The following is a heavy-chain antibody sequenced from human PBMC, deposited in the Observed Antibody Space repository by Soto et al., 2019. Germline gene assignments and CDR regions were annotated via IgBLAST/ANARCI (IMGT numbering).Heavy chain of an antibody. D-gene: IGHD6-19*01. CDR2: INTDGSFR. CDR3: GRGTSAWSGKDY. J-gene: IGHJ4*02. V-gene: IGHV3-74*01. CDR1: GFTFSNHW. Sequence: EVQLVESGGGLVQPGGSLRLSCTASGFTFSNHWMHWVRQGPGQGLVWVSRINTDGSFRDYADSVRGRFTISRDNAKNTLILQMNSLRAEDTAVYYCGRGTSAWSGKDYWGQGTLVTVSS.